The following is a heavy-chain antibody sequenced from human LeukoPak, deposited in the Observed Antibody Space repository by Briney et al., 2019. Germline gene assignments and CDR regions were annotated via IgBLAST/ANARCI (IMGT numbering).Heavy chain of an antibody. CDR3: ATDGFEQQLVYFDY. V-gene: IGHV3-30*03. J-gene: IGHJ4*02. Sequence: PGGSLRLSCAASGFTFSSYGMHWVRQAPGKGLEWVAVISYDGSNKYYADSVKGRFTISRDNSKNTLYLQVNSLRPEDTAVYYCATDGFEQQLVYFDYWGQGTLVTVSS. D-gene: IGHD6-13*01. CDR2: ISYDGSNK. CDR1: GFTFSSYG.